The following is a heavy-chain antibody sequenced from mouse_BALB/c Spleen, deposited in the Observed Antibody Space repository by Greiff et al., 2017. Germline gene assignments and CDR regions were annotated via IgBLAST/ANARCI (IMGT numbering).Heavy chain of an antibody. J-gene: IGHJ1*01. V-gene: IGHV5-6*01. CDR1: GFTFSSYG. Sequence: EVMLVESGGDLVKPGGSLKLSCAASGFTFSSYGMSWVRQTPDKRLEWVATISSGGSYTYYPDSVKGRFTISRDNAKNTLYLQMSSLKSEDTAMYYCARHRAYFDVWGAGTTVTVSS. D-gene: IGHD3-1*01. CDR2: ISSGGSYT. CDR3: ARHRAYFDV.